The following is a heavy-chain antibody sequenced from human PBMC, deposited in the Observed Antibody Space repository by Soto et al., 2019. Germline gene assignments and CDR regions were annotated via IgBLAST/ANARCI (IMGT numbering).Heavy chain of an antibody. CDR1: NGSIRTTSYN. CDR2: IFYTGTT. Sequence: QMQLQESGPGLVKPSETLSLTCTVSNGSIRTTSYNWGWIRQSPGKGLERVGTIFYTGTTSYNPSLKSRVTITVDTSNNQYSLKLASVTAADTAVYYCARHGSFWGQGILVVVSS. D-gene: IGHD3-16*02. V-gene: IGHV4-39*01. J-gene: IGHJ4*02. CDR3: ARHGSF.